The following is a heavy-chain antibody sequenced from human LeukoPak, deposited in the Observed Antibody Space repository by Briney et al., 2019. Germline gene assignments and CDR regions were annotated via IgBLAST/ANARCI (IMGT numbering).Heavy chain of an antibody. Sequence: SVKVSCKASGYTFTSYYMHWVRQAPGQGLEWMGGIIPIFGTANYAQKFQGRVTITADESTSTAYMELSSLRSEDTAVYYCARETSNWNYSTWGQGTLVTVSS. D-gene: IGHD1-7*01. CDR2: IIPIFGTA. CDR3: ARETSNWNYST. V-gene: IGHV1-69*13. CDR1: GYTFTSYY. J-gene: IGHJ5*02.